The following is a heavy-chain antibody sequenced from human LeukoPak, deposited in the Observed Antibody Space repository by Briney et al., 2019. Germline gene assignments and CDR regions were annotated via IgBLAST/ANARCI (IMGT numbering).Heavy chain of an antibody. CDR3: AGSSSSVGLYYYYYYMDV. D-gene: IGHD6-6*01. CDR1: GGTFSSYA. J-gene: IGHJ6*03. CDR2: IIPIFGTA. Sequence: SVKVSCKASGGTFSSYAISWVRQAPGQGLEWMGGIIPIFGTANYAQKFQGRVTITTDESTSTAYMELSSLRPEDTAVYYCAGSSSSVGLYYYYYYMDVWGKGTTVTVSS. V-gene: IGHV1-69*05.